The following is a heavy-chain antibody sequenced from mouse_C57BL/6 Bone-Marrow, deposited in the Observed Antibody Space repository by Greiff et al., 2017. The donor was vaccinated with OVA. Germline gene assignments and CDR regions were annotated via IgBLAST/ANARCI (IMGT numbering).Heavy chain of an antibody. V-gene: IGHV1-59*01. Sequence: QIQLQQPGAELVRPGTSVKLSCKASGYTFTSYWMHWVKQRPGQGLEWIGAIDPSDSYTNYNQKFKGKSTLTVDTSSSTAYMQLSSLTSEDSAVYYCARRTGTAMDYWGQGTSVTVSS. CDR3: ARRTGTAMDY. D-gene: IGHD4-1*01. J-gene: IGHJ4*01. CDR2: IDPSDSYT. CDR1: GYTFTSYW.